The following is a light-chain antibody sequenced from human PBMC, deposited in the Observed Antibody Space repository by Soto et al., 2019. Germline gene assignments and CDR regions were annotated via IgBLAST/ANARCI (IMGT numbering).Light chain of an antibody. CDR1: NSNIGNNY. V-gene: IGLV1-51*01. Sequence: QSVLTQPPSVSATPGQTVTISCSGSNSNIGNNYVSWYQQLPGTAPKLLIYDNNKRPSEIPDRFSGSKSVPSATLGITGLQNGDEVDYYCGTWDSSLSAVVFGTGTKLTVL. CDR3: GTWDSSLSAVV. CDR2: DNN. J-gene: IGLJ1*01.